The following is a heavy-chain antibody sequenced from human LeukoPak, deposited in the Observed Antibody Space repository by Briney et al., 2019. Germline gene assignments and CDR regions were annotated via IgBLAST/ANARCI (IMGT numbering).Heavy chain of an antibody. Sequence: PSETLSLTCTVSGGSISSYYRSWIRQPPGKGLEWIGYIYYSGSTNYNPSLKSRVTISVDTSKNQFSLKLSSVTAADTAVYYCARHVEDTAMVGPIDYWGQGTLVTVSS. CDR3: ARHVEDTAMVGPIDY. CDR2: IYYSGST. V-gene: IGHV4-59*08. CDR1: GGSISSYY. J-gene: IGHJ4*02. D-gene: IGHD5-18*01.